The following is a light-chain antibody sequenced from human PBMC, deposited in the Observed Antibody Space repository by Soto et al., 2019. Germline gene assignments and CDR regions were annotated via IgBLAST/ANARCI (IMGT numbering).Light chain of an antibody. CDR3: QHFSSYPLT. J-gene: IGKJ4*01. Sequence: EIVLTQSPGTLTLSPGDRATLSCRASQTVRNNYLAWYQQKHGQAHRLLIYDASSRATGIPDRFSGGGSGTDLALTISRLEPEDFAVYYCQHFSSYPLTFGGGTKVKIK. CDR1: QTVRNNY. CDR2: DAS. V-gene: IGKV3-20*01.